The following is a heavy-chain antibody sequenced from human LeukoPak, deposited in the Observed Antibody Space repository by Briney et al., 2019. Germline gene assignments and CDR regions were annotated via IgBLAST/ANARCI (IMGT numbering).Heavy chain of an antibody. CDR1: GFTFSSYE. D-gene: IGHD6-19*01. CDR2: ISVSGSTI. Sequence: GGSLRLSCAASGFTFSSYEMNWVRQAPGKGLEWVSYISVSGSTIYYADSVKGRFTISRDNAKNSLYLQMNSLRAEDTAVYYGARDHEEAGNYFDYWGQGTLVTVSS. V-gene: IGHV3-48*03. CDR3: ARDHEEAGNYFDY. J-gene: IGHJ4*02.